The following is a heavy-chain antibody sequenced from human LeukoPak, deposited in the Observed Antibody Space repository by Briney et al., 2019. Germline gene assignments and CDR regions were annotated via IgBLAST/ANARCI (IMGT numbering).Heavy chain of an antibody. CDR1: GFSLSTSGVG. Sequence: SGPTLVKPTQTLTLTCTFSGFSLSTSGVGVGWIRQPPGKALEWLALIYWDDDKRYSPSLKNRLTITKDTSKNQVVLTMTNMDPVDTATYYCAHSGRWLLRNWFDPWGQGTLVTVSS. CDR3: AHSGRWLLRNWFDP. J-gene: IGHJ5*02. V-gene: IGHV2-5*02. D-gene: IGHD6-19*01. CDR2: IYWDDDK.